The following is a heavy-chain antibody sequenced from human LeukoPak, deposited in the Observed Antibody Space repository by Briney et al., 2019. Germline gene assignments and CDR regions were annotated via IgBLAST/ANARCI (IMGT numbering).Heavy chain of an antibody. V-gene: IGHV3-23*01. Sequence: GESLRLSCAASGFTFSNYAMSWVRQAPGKGLEWVSGISDRGGSTYYADSVKGRFTISRDNSKNTLYLQMNSLRAEDTAVYYCSKDSPFGGYWGQGALVTVSS. D-gene: IGHD3-16*01. CDR3: SKDSPFGGY. CDR1: GFTFSNYA. CDR2: ISDRGGST. J-gene: IGHJ4*02.